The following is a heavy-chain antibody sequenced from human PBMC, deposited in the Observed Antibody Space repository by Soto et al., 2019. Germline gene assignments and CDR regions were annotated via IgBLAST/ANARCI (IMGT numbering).Heavy chain of an antibody. J-gene: IGHJ4*02. CDR3: ARRNLYSGYDLGYFDY. V-gene: IGHV4-59*08. CDR1: GGSISSYY. D-gene: IGHD5-12*01. Sequence: PSETLSLTCTVSGGSISSYYWSWIRQPPGKGLEWIGYIYYSGSTNYNPSLKSRVTISVDTSKNQFSLKLSSVTAADTAVYYCARRNLYSGYDLGYFDYWGQGTLVTVSS. CDR2: IYYSGST.